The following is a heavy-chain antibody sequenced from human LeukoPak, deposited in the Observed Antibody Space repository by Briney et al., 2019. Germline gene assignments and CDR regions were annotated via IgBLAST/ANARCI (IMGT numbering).Heavy chain of an antibody. V-gene: IGHV4-59*01. CDR1: GGSISGYY. J-gene: IGHJ6*02. CDR3: ARASTATTRWGMDV. Sequence: PSETLCLTCTVSGGSISGYYWTWIRQPPGKGLEWIGYIYYSGSTNSNPSLKSRVTISVDTSKNQFSLRLSSVTAADTAVYYCARASTATTRWGMDVWGQGTTVTVSS. CDR2: IYYSGST. D-gene: IGHD4-17*01.